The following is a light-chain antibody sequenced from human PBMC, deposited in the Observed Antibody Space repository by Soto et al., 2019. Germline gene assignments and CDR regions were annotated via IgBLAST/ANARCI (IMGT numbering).Light chain of an antibody. CDR3: QQSYITPYT. J-gene: IGKJ2*01. V-gene: IGKV1-39*01. CDR1: QNIAGY. Sequence: DIQMTQSPSSLSVSVGARVTITCRASQNIAGYLNWYQQKPGKAPKLLIYGSSNLQSGVPSTFSGSGSGTDFTLTISSLQPEDFATYYCQQSYITPYTFGQGTKLEIK. CDR2: GSS.